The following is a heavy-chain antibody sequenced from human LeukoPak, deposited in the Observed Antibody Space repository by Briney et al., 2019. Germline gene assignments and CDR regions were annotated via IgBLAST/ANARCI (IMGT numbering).Heavy chain of an antibody. V-gene: IGHV1-8*01. D-gene: IGHD4-23*01. J-gene: IGHJ4*02. CDR3: ARGHYGGNRYFDI. Sequence: ASVKVSCKASGYTFRSYEINWVRQAPGRGLEWVGWIHPNSGKTGYAQKFQGRVTMTRDTSTETAFMELSSLKFDDTAIFYCARGHYGGNRYFDIWGQGTLVTVSS. CDR2: IHPNSGKT. CDR1: GYTFRSYE.